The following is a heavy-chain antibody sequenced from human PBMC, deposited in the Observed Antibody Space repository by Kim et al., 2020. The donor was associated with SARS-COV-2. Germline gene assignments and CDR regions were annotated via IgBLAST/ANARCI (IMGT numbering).Heavy chain of an antibody. Sequence: GGSLRLSCAASGFTFSSYDMHWVRQATGKGLEWVSAIGTAGDTYYPGSVKGRFTISRENAKNSLYLQMNSLRAGDTAVYYCARVRGSGALRDAFDIWGQGTMVTVSS. J-gene: IGHJ3*02. CDR3: ARVRGSGALRDAFDI. V-gene: IGHV3-13*01. D-gene: IGHD3-10*01. CDR1: GFTFSSYD. CDR2: IGTAGDT.